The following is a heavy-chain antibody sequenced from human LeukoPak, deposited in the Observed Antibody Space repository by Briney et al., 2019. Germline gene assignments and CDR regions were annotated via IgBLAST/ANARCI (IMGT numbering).Heavy chain of an antibody. CDR2: ISSSGSTI. Sequence: GGSLRLSCAASGFTFSDYYMSWIRQAPGKGLEWVSYISSSGSTIYYADSVKGRFTISRDNAKNSLYLQMNSLRAEDTAVYYCAKDQDIVVVPAATLDYWGQGTLVTVSS. V-gene: IGHV3-11*04. J-gene: IGHJ4*02. CDR3: AKDQDIVVVPAATLDY. D-gene: IGHD2-2*01. CDR1: GFTFSDYY.